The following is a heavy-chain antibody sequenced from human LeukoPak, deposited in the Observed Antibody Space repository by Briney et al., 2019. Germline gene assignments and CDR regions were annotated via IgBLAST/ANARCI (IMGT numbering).Heavy chain of an antibody. J-gene: IGHJ3*02. CDR1: GGSISNYY. CDR2: IFYRGSI. V-gene: IGHV4-59*12. Sequence: PSETLSLTCTVSGGSISNYYWSWIRQPPGKGLEWIGYIFYRGSIDYSPSLQSRVTISVDTSKNHLSLRLTSVTAADTAVYFCARGVVLGQDDAFDTWGRGTMVTVSS. CDR3: ARGVVLGQDDAFDT. D-gene: IGHD3/OR15-3a*01.